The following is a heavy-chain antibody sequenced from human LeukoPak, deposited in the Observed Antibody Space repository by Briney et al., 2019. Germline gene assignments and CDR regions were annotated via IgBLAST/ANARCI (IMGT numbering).Heavy chain of an antibody. Sequence: PGGSLRLSCAASGFTVSSNYMTWVRQAPGKGLEWVAVISYDGSNKYYADSVKGRFTISRDNSKNTLYLQMNSLRAEDTAVYYCARRGIAAAESFDYWGQGTLDTVSS. J-gene: IGHJ4*02. CDR3: ARRGIAAAESFDY. D-gene: IGHD6-13*01. CDR1: GFTVSSNY. CDR2: ISYDGSNK. V-gene: IGHV3-30-3*01.